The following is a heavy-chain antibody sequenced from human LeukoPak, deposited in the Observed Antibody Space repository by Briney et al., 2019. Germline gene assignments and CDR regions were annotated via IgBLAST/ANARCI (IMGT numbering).Heavy chain of an antibody. D-gene: IGHD1-1*01. J-gene: IGHJ4*02. V-gene: IGHV3-23*01. Sequence: GGSLRLSCAASGFTFSSYAMTWVRQAPGRGLEWVSNISGSGGSTYYADSVKGRFTISRDNSKNTLYLQMYSLRAEDTAVYYCAKVEGASKASVYWGQGALVTVSS. CDR2: ISGSGGST. CDR3: AKVEGASKASVY. CDR1: GFTFSSYA.